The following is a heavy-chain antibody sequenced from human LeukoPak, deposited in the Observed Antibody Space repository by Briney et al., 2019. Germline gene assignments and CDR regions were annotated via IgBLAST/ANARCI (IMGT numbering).Heavy chain of an antibody. V-gene: IGHV1-24*01. D-gene: IGHD3-22*01. J-gene: IGHJ4*02. CDR3: ATARGYYDSSGPFLW. CDR1: GYTVTELS. Sequence: ASVKVSCKVSGYTVTELSMHWVRQAPGKGLEWMGGFDPEDGETIYAQKFQGRVTMTEDTSTDTAYMELSSLRSEDTAVYYCATARGYYDSSGPFLWWGQRTLVTVPS. CDR2: FDPEDGET.